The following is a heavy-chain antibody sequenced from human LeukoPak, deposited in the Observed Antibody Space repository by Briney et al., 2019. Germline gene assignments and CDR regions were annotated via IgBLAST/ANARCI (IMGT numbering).Heavy chain of an antibody. CDR2: IYYSGST. V-gene: IGHV4-31*03. CDR1: GGSISSGGYY. CDR3: ARESPSRVNWFDP. Sequence: NPSETLSLTCTVSGGSISSGGYYWSWIRQHPGKGLEWIGYIYYSGSTYYNPSLKSRVTISVDTSKNQFSLKLSSVIAADTAVYYCARESPSRVNWFDPWGQGTLVTVSS. J-gene: IGHJ5*02.